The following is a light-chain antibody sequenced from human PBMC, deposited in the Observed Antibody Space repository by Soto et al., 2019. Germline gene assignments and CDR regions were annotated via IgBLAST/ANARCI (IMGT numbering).Light chain of an antibody. CDR3: QQRSNWPIT. CDR1: QGIINY. Sequence: DIQMTQSPSSLSASVGDRVTITCRASQGIINYLAWHQQKPGKVPKLLIYTSSTLQSGVPSRFSGSGSGTDFTLTISSLEPEDFAVYYCQQRSNWPITFGQGTRLENK. J-gene: IGKJ5*01. V-gene: IGKV1-27*01. CDR2: TSS.